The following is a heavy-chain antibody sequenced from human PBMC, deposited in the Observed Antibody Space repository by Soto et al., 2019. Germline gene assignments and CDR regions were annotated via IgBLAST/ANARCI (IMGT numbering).Heavy chain of an antibody. Sequence: QVQLVESGGGVVQPGRSLRLSCAASGFTFSSYGMHWVRQAPGKGLEWVAVISYDGSNKYYADSVKGRFTISRDNSKNTLYLQMNSLRAEDTAVYYCAPSGHYGGILRWGQGTLVTVSS. J-gene: IGHJ4*02. CDR1: GFTFSSYG. CDR3: APSGHYGGILR. CDR2: ISYDGSNK. D-gene: IGHD4-17*01. V-gene: IGHV3-30*03.